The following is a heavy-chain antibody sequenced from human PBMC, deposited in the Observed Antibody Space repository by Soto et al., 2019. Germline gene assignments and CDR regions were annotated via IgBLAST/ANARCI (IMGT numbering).Heavy chain of an antibody. CDR1: GYTFTSYY. CDR2: INPSGGST. CDR3: ARGSPPASDIVVVPAAIRERNWFDP. J-gene: IGHJ5*02. V-gene: IGHV1-46*03. D-gene: IGHD2-2*01. Sequence: ASVKVSCKASGYTFTSYYMHWVRQAPGQGLEWMGIINPSGGSTSYAQKFQGRVTMTRDTSTSTVYMELSSLRSEDTAVYYCARGSPPASDIVVVPAAIRERNWFDPWG.